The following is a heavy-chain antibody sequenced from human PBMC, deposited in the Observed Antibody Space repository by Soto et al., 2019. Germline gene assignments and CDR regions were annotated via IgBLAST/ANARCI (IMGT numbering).Heavy chain of an antibody. J-gene: IGHJ4*02. CDR2: ISFDGRKT. CDR1: GFTFSAYA. CDR3: ATVASDTGNVYYFDY. Sequence: QVQLVESGGGVVQPGRSLRLSCAASGFTFSAYAMHWVRQAPGKGLEWVAVISFDGRKTYYADSMKGRFTICRDNSNDPMYLQMNSLRAEDTAVYLWATVASDTGNVYYFDYWGQGTRVTVSS. V-gene: IGHV3-30*04. D-gene: IGHD3-10*01.